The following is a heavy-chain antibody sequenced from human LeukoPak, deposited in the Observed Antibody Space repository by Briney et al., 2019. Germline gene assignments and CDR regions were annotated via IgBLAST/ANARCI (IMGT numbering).Heavy chain of an antibody. CDR1: GGSISSYY. Sequence: SETLSLTCTVSGGSISSYYWSWIRQPPGKGLEWIGYIYTSGSTNYNPSLKSRVTISVDTSKDQFSLKLSSVTAADKAVYYCARLHDYGDYYYYYYYMDVWGKGTTVTVSS. D-gene: IGHD4-17*01. J-gene: IGHJ6*03. CDR2: IYTSGST. V-gene: IGHV4-4*09. CDR3: ARLHDYGDYYYYYYYMDV.